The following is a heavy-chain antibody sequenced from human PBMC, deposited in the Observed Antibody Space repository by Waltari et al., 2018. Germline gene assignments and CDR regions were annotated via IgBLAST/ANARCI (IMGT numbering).Heavy chain of an antibody. D-gene: IGHD6-19*01. CDR3: ARVLPPRIAVAGMGY. Sequence: QVQLVQSGAEVQKPGASVKVSCKASGYPFTGYYMHWVRQAPGQGLEWMGWINPNSGGTKYAQKFQGRVTMTRDTSISTAYMELSRLRSDDTAVYYCARVLPPRIAVAGMGYWGQGTLVTVSS. CDR1: GYPFTGYY. J-gene: IGHJ4*02. V-gene: IGHV1-2*02. CDR2: INPNSGGT.